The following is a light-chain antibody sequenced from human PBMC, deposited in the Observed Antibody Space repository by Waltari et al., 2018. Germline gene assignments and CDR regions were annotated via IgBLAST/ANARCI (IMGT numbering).Light chain of an antibody. J-gene: IGLJ3*02. Sequence: PVLTQSSSASPSPDSSVKLTCTLASRHTSNIIAWHQQHPGKAPRYLMKLEGSGSYNKGSGVPDRFSGSSSGADRYPTISNLQSEDEADYYCETWDSNTRVFGGGTKLTVL. CDR3: ETWDSNTRV. CDR2: LEGSGSY. CDR1: SRHTSNI. V-gene: IGLV4-60*03.